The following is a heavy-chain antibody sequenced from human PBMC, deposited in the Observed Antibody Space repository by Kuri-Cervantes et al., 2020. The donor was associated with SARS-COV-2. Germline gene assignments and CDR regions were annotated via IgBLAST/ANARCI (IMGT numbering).Heavy chain of an antibody. J-gene: IGHJ4*02. D-gene: IGHD1-1*01. CDR2: IYYSGST. V-gene: IGHV4-59*01. CDR1: GGSISSYY. Sequence: ESLKISCTVSGGSISSYYWSWIRQPPGKGLEWIGYIYYSGSTNYNPSLKSRVTISVDTSKNQFSLKLSSVTAADTAVYYCARENWNYFDYRGQGTLVTVSS. CDR3: ARENWNYFDY.